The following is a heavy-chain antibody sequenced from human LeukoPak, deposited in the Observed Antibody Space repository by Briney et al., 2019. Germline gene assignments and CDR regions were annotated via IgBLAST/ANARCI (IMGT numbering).Heavy chain of an antibody. J-gene: IGHJ4*02. V-gene: IGHV3-7*01. CDR3: GRLAHNAWYAIDF. CDR1: DFTFDFYW. Sequence: GGSLRLSCVASDFTFDFYWMTWVRQAPGKGLEWLANILPDGSQKYYVDSVKGRFAISRDNPKNSLYLQINNLRAEDTAVYYCGRLAHNAWYAIDFWGQGTLVTVSS. D-gene: IGHD2-2*01. CDR2: ILPDGSQK.